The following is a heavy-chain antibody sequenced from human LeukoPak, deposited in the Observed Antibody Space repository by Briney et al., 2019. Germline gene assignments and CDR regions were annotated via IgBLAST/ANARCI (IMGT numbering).Heavy chain of an antibody. D-gene: IGHD3-10*01. J-gene: IGHJ6*02. V-gene: IGHV3-48*03. CDR2: ISPSGSTM. CDR3: ARLSYFGSTVYGMDV. Sequence: GGSLRLSCAASGFTFRSYEMTWVRQAPGRGLEWLSYISPSGSTMSYADSVKGRFTVSRDSAKNSLYLQMDSLRAEDTAVYYCARLSYFGSTVYGMDVWGQGTTVTVSS. CDR1: GFTFRSYE.